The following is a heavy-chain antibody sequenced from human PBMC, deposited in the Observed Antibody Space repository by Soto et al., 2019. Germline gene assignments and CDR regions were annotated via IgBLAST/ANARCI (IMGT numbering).Heavy chain of an antibody. CDR1: GDSVSSDSVT. D-gene: IGHD6-13*01. Sequence: PSQTLSLTCAISGDSVSSDSVTWNWIRQSPSRGLEWLGRTYYRSKWYSDYALSVKSRVTINADMSKNQVSLQLNSVTPEDSAVYYCGSLIGSSWLDYWGQRTLGTVSS. CDR3: GSLIGSSWLDY. J-gene: IGHJ5*01. V-gene: IGHV6-1*01. CDR2: TYYRSKWYS.